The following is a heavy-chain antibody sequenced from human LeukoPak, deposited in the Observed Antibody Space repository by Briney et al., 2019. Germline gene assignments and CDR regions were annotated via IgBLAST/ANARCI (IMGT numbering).Heavy chain of an antibody. CDR2: TSGSGGST. CDR1: GFTFSSYA. Sequence: GGSLRLSCAASGFTFSSYAMSWVRQAPGKGLEWISVTSGSGGSTSYADSVKGRFTISRDNSKNTLYLQMNSLRAEDTAVYYCAKHGFAGISAAGDYWGQGTLVTVSS. CDR3: AKHGFAGISAAGDY. D-gene: IGHD6-13*01. V-gene: IGHV3-23*01. J-gene: IGHJ4*02.